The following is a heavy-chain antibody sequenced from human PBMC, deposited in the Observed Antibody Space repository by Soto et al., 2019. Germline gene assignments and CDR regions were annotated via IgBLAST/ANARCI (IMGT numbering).Heavy chain of an antibody. CDR3: ARRPGIAAADTGVGAFDI. V-gene: IGHV5-10-1*01. Sequence: PGGSLKISCKGSGYSFTSYWISWVRQMPGKGLEWMGRIDPSDSYTNYSPSFQGHVTISADKPISTAYLQWSSLKASDTAMYYCARRPGIAAADTGVGAFDIWGQGTMVTVSS. CDR2: IDPSDSYT. J-gene: IGHJ3*02. CDR1: GYSFTSYW. D-gene: IGHD6-13*01.